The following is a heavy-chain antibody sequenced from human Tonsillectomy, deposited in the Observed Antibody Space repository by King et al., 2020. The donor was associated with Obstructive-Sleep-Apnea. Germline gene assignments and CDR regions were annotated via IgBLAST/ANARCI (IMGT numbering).Heavy chain of an antibody. CDR3: ARVRQATAPSSVFQDIVVVPFPEDY. CDR1: GYTFTSYG. J-gene: IGHJ4*02. CDR2: ISAYNGNT. D-gene: IGHD2-2*01. V-gene: IGHV1-18*01. Sequence: QLVQSGAEVKKPGASVKVSCKASGYTFTSYGISWVRQAPGQGLEWMGWISAYNGNTNYAQKLQGRVTMTTDTSTSTAYMELRSLRSDDTAVYYCARVRQATAPSSVFQDIVVVPFPEDYWGQGTLVTVSS.